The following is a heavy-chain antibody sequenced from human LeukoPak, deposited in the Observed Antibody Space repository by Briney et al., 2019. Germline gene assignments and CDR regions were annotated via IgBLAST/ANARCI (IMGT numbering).Heavy chain of an antibody. D-gene: IGHD6-6*01. J-gene: IGHJ4*02. CDR1: GGSISSSSYY. V-gene: IGHV4-39*07. CDR3: ARGGVRAARPEV. CDR2: IYYSGST. Sequence: SETLSLTCTVSGGSISSSSYYWGWIRQPPGKGLEWIGSIYYSGSTYYNPSLKSRVTISVDTSKNQFSLKLSSVTAADTAVYYCARGGVRAARPEVWGQGTLVTVSS.